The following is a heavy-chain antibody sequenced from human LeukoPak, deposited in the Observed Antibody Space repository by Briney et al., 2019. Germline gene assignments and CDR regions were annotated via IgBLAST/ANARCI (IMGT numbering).Heavy chain of an antibody. V-gene: IGHV3-53*01. CDR3: ARVWELSFDY. D-gene: IGHD1-26*01. CDR2: SYSGGTS. CDR1: GFTVSTDH. J-gene: IGHJ4*02. Sequence: GGSLRLSCAASGFTVSTDHMSWVRQAPGKWLEWVAISYSGGTSQHAESVKGRFTISRDNSKNTLYLQMNSLRAEDTALYYCARVWELSFDYWGQGTLVTVSS.